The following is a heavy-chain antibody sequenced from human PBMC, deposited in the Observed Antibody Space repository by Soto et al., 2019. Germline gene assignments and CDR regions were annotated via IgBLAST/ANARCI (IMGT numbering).Heavy chain of an antibody. Sequence: LSLTCAASGFTFSASAMNWVRQAPGKGLEWLSYIGASSEVFYYADSVKGRFSASRDNAKNSLYLQMNSLRAEDTAVYYCARDWFGESFWGQGTMVTVSS. V-gene: IGHV3-48*04. CDR3: ARDWFGESF. J-gene: IGHJ3*01. CDR1: GFTFSASA. D-gene: IGHD3-10*01. CDR2: IGASSEVF.